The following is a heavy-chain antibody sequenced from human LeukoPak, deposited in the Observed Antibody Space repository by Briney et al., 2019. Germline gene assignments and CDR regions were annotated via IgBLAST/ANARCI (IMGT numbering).Heavy chain of an antibody. D-gene: IGHD1-26*01. V-gene: IGHV3-33*01. J-gene: IGHJ5*02. CDR1: GFTFSSYG. Sequence: PGRSLRLSCAASGFTFSSYGMHWVRQAPGKGLECVAVIWYDGSNKYYADSVKGRFTISRDNSKNTLYLQMNSLRAEDTAVYYCARDWELGPWFDPWGQGTLVTVSS. CDR2: IWYDGSNK. CDR3: ARDWELGPWFDP.